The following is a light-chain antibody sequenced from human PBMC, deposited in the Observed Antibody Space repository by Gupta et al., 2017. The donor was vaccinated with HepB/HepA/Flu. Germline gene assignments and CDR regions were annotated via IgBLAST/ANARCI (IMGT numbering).Light chain of an antibody. V-gene: IGKV1-33*01. J-gene: IGKJ2*01. CDR1: HYIHGY. CDR3: QQYNDLPYT. CDR2: DAS. Sequence: DIQMTQSPSSLSASVGDRVTISCQASHYIHGYLNWYQKKPGKGPDLLIYDASNLKTGVPSRFSGSGSGTDFTLTISSLQPEDFAIYYCQQYNDLPYTFGQGTQIEIK.